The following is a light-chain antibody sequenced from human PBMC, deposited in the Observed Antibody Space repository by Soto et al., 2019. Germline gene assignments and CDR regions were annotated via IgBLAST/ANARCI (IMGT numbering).Light chain of an antibody. V-gene: IGLV2-11*01. J-gene: IGLJ2*01. CDR1: RGDVGGYKY. CDR2: DVS. Sequence: QSVLTQPRSVSGSPGQSVAISCTGSRGDVGGYKYVSWYQQFPGKAPKLIIYDVSRRPSGVPDRFSGSKSGNTASLTISGLQAEDEGDYYCCSYGGGRTPLGFGGGTKVTVL. CDR3: CSYGGGRTPLG.